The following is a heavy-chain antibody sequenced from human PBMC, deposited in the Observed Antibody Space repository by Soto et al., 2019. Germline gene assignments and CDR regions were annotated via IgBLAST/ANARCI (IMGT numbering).Heavy chain of an antibody. Sequence: PGGSLRLSCAASGFTVSSYWMHWVRQAPGKGLVWVSRINNDGSSTSYADSVKGRFTASRDNAKNTLYLQMNSLRAEDTAVYYCTRDVHLQSFEYWGQGTLVTVSS. V-gene: IGHV3-74*01. J-gene: IGHJ4*02. CDR3: TRDVHLQSFEY. D-gene: IGHD1-1*01. CDR2: INNDGSST. CDR1: GFTVSSYW.